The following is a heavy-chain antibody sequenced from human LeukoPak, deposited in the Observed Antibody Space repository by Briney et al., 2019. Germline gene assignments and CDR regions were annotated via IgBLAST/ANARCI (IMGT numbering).Heavy chain of an antibody. D-gene: IGHD3-22*01. CDR2: ISYDGSNK. J-gene: IGHJ4*02. V-gene: IGHV3-30*04. CDR1: GFTFSSYA. Sequence: PGGSLRVSCAASGFTFSSYAMHWVRQAPGKGLEWVAVISYDGSNKYYADSVKGRFTISRDNSKNTLYLQMNSLRAEDTAVYYCARVTYYYEEYFDYWGQGTLVTVSS. CDR3: ARVTYYYEEYFDY.